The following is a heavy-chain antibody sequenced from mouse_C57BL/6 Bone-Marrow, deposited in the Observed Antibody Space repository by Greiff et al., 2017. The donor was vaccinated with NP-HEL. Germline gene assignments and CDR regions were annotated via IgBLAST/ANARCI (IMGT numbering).Heavy chain of an antibody. CDR2: IWRGGST. CDR3: AKKNWDDYAMDY. CDR1: GFSLTSYG. D-gene: IGHD4-1*01. Sequence: VKLMESGPGLVQPSQSLSITCTVSGFSLTSYGVHWVRQSPGKGLEWLGVIWRGGSTDYNAAFMSRLSITKDNSKSQVFFKMNSLQADDTAIYYCAKKNWDDYAMDYWGQGTSVTVSS. J-gene: IGHJ4*01. V-gene: IGHV2-5*01.